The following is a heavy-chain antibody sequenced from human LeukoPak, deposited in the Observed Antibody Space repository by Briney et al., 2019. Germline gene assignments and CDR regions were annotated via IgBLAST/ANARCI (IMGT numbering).Heavy chain of an antibody. Sequence: PGGSLRLSCAASGFTFSNAWMSWVRQAPGKGLEWVGRIKSKTDGGTTDYAAPVKGRFTISRDDSKNTLYLQMNSLKTEDTAVYYCTTAPMGNDFWSGYVYYYYYMDVWGKGTTVTVSS. D-gene: IGHD3-3*01. CDR1: GFTFSNAW. CDR2: IKSKTDGGTT. V-gene: IGHV3-15*01. CDR3: TTAPMGNDFWSGYVYYYYYMDV. J-gene: IGHJ6*03.